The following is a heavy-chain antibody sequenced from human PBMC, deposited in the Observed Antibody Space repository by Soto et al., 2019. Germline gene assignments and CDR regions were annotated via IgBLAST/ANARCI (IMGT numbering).Heavy chain of an antibody. CDR2: INTGNGDT. CDR3: ARDTSWADY. CDR1: GYTFTSYS. Sequence: ASVKVSCKASGYTFTSYSMHWVRQAPGQRLEWMGWINTGNGDTKSSQSFQGRVTITRDTSASTAYMELSSLRSEDTAVYYCARDTSWADYWGQGTLVTVSS. V-gene: IGHV1-3*04. D-gene: IGHD2-2*01. J-gene: IGHJ4*02.